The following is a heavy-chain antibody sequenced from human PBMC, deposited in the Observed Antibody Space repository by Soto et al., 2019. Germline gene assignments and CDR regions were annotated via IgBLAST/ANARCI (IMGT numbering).Heavy chain of an antibody. D-gene: IGHD6-19*01. CDR1: GGSINSRYW. V-gene: IGHV4-4*02. CDR3: ARAQGSGWSYYFDY. J-gene: IGHJ4*02. Sequence: SETLSLTCAVSGGSINSRYWWSWVRQSPGKGLEWIGEIYHSGSTNYNPSLKSRVTISVDKSKNQFSLNLSSVTAADTAVYYCARAQGSGWSYYFDYWGQGTLVTVSS. CDR2: IYHSGST.